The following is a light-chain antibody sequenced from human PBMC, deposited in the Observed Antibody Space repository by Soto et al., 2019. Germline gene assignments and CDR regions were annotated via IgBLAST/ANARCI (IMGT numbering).Light chain of an antibody. Sequence: QSVLTQPPSASGTPGQRVTISCSGSSSNIGSNTVNWYQQLPGTAPKLLIYSNNQRPSGVPDRFSGSKSGTSASLAISGLQSEDEADDYCAAWDDSQNALFGGGTKVTVL. CDR3: AAWDDSQNAL. CDR1: SSNIGSNT. CDR2: SNN. J-gene: IGLJ2*01. V-gene: IGLV1-44*01.